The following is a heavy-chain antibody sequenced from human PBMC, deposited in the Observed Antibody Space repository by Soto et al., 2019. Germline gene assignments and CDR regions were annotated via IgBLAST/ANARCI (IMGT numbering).Heavy chain of an antibody. Sequence: GGSLRLSCAASGFTVSSNYMSWVRQAPGTGLDWVSVLHSGGSTDYADSVKGRSTISRDNSKNTLYLQMTSLRSEDTAVYYCARGRFGHMDVWGQGTTVTV. CDR3: ARGRFGHMDV. J-gene: IGHJ6*02. V-gene: IGHV3-53*01. CDR1: GFTVSSNY. D-gene: IGHD3-3*01. CDR2: LHSGGST.